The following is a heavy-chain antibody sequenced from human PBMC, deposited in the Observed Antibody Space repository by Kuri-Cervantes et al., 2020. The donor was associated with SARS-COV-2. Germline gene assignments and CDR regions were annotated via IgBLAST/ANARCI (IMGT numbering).Heavy chain of an antibody. CDR1: GGSISSADYY. V-gene: IGHV4-30-4*01. CDR2: IYYSGST. J-gene: IGHJ6*02. CDR3: ASCPGGLPYYYYGMDV. D-gene: IGHD5-18*01. Sequence: LRLSCTVSGGSISSADYYWSRIRQPPGKGLEWIGYIYYSGSTYYNPSLKSRITISVDTSKNQFSLKLSSVTAADTAVYYCASCPGGLPYYYYGMDVWGQGTTVTVSS.